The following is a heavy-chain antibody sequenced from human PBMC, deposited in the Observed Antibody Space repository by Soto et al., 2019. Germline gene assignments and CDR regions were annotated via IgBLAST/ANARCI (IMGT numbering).Heavy chain of an antibody. D-gene: IGHD3-10*01. CDR2: INSDGSRT. V-gene: IGHV3-74*03. CDR3: ASTVSMVRGHGMDV. Sequence: EVQLVESGGGLLQPGGSLRLSCAASGFTFSSYWMHWVRQAPGKGLVWVSRINSDGSRTTYADSVKGRFTISRDNAKNTLYLQMNSLRAEDTAVYYCASTVSMVRGHGMDVWGQRTTVTVSS. CDR1: GFTFSSYW. J-gene: IGHJ6*02.